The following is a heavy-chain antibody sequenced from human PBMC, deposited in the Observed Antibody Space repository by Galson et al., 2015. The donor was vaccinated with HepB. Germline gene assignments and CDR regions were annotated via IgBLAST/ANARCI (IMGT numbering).Heavy chain of an antibody. CDR1: GLKFTDHA. Sequence: SLRLSCAASGLKFTDHAMTWVRQAPGKGLQWVSTISGLGDITYYADSVRGRFTISRDNSKNTVYLAMNSLRGEDSAVYYCSNRGGTRGGFDSWGQGTLGTVSS. CDR2: ISGLGDIT. D-gene: IGHD1-1*01. V-gene: IGHV3-23*01. J-gene: IGHJ5*01. CDR3: SNRGGTRGGFDS.